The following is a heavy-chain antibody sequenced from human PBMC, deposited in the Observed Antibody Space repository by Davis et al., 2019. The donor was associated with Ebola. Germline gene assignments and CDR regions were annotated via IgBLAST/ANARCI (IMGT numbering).Heavy chain of an antibody. Sequence: PSETLSLTCTVSGGSISSTSDYWAWIRQVPGKGLEWLSYIADSGVDYAESVKGRFTISRDNAKNSLYLQMDNLRDEDTAVYYCARGGGCTGDTCWYADYWGQGTLVTVSS. CDR1: GGSISSTS. J-gene: IGHJ4*02. D-gene: IGHD2-8*02. V-gene: IGHV3-48*02. CDR3: ARGGGCTGDTCWYADY. CDR2: IADSGV.